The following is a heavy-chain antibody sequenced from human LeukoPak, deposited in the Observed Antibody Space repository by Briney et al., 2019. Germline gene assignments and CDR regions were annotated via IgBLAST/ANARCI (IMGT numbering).Heavy chain of an antibody. CDR3: ARDYYYYGVDV. V-gene: IGHV3-30-3*01. Sequence: GGSLRLSCPASGFILSSYAMHWVRPAAGRGLEWVAVISYDGSNKYYADSVKGRFTISRDNSTSTLYLQMSSLRAEDTAVYYCARDYYYYGVDVCGQGTTVSVSS. J-gene: IGHJ6*02. CDR1: GFILSSYA. CDR2: ISYDGSNK.